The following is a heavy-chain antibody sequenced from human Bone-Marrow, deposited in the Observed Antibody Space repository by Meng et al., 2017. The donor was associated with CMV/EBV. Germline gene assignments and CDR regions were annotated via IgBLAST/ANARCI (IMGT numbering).Heavy chain of an antibody. J-gene: IGHJ2*01. Sequence: GSLRLSCTVSGGSISSYYWSWIRQPPGKGLEWIGYIYYSGGTNYNPSLKSRVTISVDTSKNQFSLKLSSVTAADTAVYYCARGGLGYDFWSGYYPIYWYFDLWGRGTLVTVSS. V-gene: IGHV4-59*01. D-gene: IGHD3-3*01. CDR1: GGSISSYY. CDR3: ARGGLGYDFWSGYYPIYWYFDL. CDR2: IYYSGGT.